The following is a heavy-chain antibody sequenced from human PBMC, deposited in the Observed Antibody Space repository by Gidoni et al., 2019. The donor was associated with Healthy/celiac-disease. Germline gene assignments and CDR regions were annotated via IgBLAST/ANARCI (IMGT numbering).Heavy chain of an antibody. CDR3: ARGSTIFGVGADY. V-gene: IGHV3-11*06. CDR2: ISSSSSYT. D-gene: IGHD3-3*01. J-gene: IGHJ4*02. CDR1: GFTFSDYY. Sequence: QVQLVESGGGLVKPGGYLRLSCAASGFTFSDYYLSWLRQAPGKGLEWVSYISSSSSYTNYADSVKGRFTISRDNAKNSLYLQMNSLRAEDTAVYYCARGSTIFGVGADYWGQGTLVTVSS.